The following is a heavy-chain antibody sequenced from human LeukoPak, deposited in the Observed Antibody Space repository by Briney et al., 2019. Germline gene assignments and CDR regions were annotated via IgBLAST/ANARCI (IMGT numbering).Heavy chain of an antibody. V-gene: IGHV3-21*01. CDR3: ARAAPRFLEWLGLRAFDI. CDR1: GFTFSSYS. CDR2: ISSSSSYI. Sequence: PGGSLRLSCAASGFTFSSYSMNWVRQAPGKGLEWVSSISSSSSYIYYADSVKGRFTISRDNAKNSLYLQMNSLRAEDTAVYYCARAAPRFLEWLGLRAFDIWGQGTMVTVSS. J-gene: IGHJ3*02. D-gene: IGHD3-3*01.